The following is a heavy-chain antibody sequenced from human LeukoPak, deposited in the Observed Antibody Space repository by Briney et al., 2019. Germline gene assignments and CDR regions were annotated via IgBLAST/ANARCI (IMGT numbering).Heavy chain of an antibody. J-gene: IGHJ4*02. CDR2: IYYSGST. V-gene: IGHV4-39*01. Sequence: PSETLSLTCTVSGGSISSSSYYWGWIRQPPGEGLEWIGSIYYSGSTSYNPSLKSRITISVDTSKNLFSLKLRFVTAADMAVYYCATSTGSSNLGFWGQGTLVTVSS. CDR3: ATSTGSSNLGF. CDR1: GGSISSSSYY. D-gene: IGHD6-13*01.